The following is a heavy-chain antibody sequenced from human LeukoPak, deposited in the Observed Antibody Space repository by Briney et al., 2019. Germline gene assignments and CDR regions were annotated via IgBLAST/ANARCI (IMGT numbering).Heavy chain of an antibody. V-gene: IGHV1-46*01. CDR3: ARRRYCSGGSCYSVGYYYYYMDV. D-gene: IGHD2-15*01. Sequence: ASVKVSCKASGYTFTSYYMHWVRQAPGQGLEWMGIINPSGGSTSYAQKFQGRVTMTRDISTSTVYMELSSLRSEDTAVYYCARRRYCSGGSCYSVGYYYYYMDVWGKGTTVTVSS. CDR2: INPSGGST. CDR1: GYTFTSYY. J-gene: IGHJ6*03.